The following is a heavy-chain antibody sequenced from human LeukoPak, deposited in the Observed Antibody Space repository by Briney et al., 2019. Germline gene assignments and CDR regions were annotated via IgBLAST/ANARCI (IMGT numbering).Heavy chain of an antibody. J-gene: IGHJ4*02. CDR3: ATYRQVLLPFES. CDR2: IFPSGGEI. CDR1: GFTFSSYD. Sequence: PGGSLTLSCAASGFTFSSYDMSWVRQAPGKGLEWVSSIFPSGGEIHYADSVRGRFTISRDNSKSILSLQMNSLRAEDTAIYYCATYRQVLLPFESWGQGTLVTVSS. V-gene: IGHV3-23*01. D-gene: IGHD5-18*01.